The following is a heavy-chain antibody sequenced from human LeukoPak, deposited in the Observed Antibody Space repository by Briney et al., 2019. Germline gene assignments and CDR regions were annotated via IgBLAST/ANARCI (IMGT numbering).Heavy chain of an antibody. V-gene: IGHV4-31*03. D-gene: IGHD1-1*01. CDR1: GGSISSGGYY. CDR3: ARENEYLTRRKRGLNWFDP. J-gene: IGHJ5*02. CDR2: IYYSGST. Sequence: SETLSLTCTVSGGSISSGGYYWSWIRQHPGKGLEWIGYIYYSGSTYYNPSLKSRVTMSVDTSKNQFSLKLSSVTAADTAVYYCARENEYLTRRKRGLNWFDPWGQGTLVTVSS.